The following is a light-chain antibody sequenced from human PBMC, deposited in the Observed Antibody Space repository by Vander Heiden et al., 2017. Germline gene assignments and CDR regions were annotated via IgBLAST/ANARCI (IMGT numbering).Light chain of an antibody. V-gene: IGKV1-33*01. Sequence: DIQMTQSPSSLSASVEDRVTITCQASQDINNYLNWYQQKPAKAPKLLIYDASNLETGVPSRFSGSGSGTDFTFTISSLQPEDIAAYYCQQYDTLPPTFGGGTKVEIK. CDR3: QQYDTLPPT. CDR1: QDINNY. J-gene: IGKJ4*01. CDR2: DAS.